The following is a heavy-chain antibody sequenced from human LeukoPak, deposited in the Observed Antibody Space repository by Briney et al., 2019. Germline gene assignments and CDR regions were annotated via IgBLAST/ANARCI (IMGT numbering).Heavy chain of an antibody. Sequence: GGSLRLSCAASGFTFSNYAMSWVRQAPGKGLEWVSSISSSADNTYHADSVKGRFTVSRDNAKNTVYLQMNSLRDDDTAVYYCTRSPSLGGRYWGFDYWGQGALVTVSS. CDR1: GFTFSNYA. V-gene: IGHV3-23*01. CDR2: ISSSADNT. J-gene: IGHJ4*02. D-gene: IGHD1-26*01. CDR3: TRSPSLGGRYWGFDY.